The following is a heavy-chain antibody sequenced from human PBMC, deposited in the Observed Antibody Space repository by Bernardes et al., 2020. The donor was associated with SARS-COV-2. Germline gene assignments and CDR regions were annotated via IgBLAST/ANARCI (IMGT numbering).Heavy chain of an antibody. CDR3: ARGSAAVVSHFMLLFANWYFDL. Sequence: SETLSLTCAVYSGSFSGYYWSWIRQTPGKGLEWIGEINDSGSTKYNPALKSRVTISVDPSKNQFSLKLISVTAADTAVYYCARGSAAVVSHFMLLFANWYFDLWGRGTLVTVSS. J-gene: IGHJ2*01. D-gene: IGHD2-15*01. CDR2: INDSGST. V-gene: IGHV4-34*01. CDR1: SGSFSGYY.